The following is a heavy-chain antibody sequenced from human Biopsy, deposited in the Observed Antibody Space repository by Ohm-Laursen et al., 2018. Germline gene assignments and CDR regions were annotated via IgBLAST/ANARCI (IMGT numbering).Heavy chain of an antibody. CDR1: GGSFSDYY. CDR3: ARATNSTGWPYYYFYGMDV. CDR2: IYYSGST. J-gene: IGHJ6*02. Sequence: GTLSLTWAVYGGSFSDYYWSWIRQPPGKGLEWIGYIYYSGSTNYNPSLKGRVTISVDTSKNQFSLRLNSVTAADTAVYYCARATNSTGWPYYYFYGMDVWGQGTTVTVSS. D-gene: IGHD2/OR15-2a*01. V-gene: IGHV4-59*01.